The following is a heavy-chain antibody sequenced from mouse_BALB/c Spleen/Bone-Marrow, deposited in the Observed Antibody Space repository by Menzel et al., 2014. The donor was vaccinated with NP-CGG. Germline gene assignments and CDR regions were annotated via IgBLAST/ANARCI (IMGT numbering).Heavy chain of an antibody. J-gene: IGHJ3*01. Sequence: VQLQQPGAELVKPGASVKLSCTASGFNIKDTYMHLVKQRPEQGLEWIGRIDPANGNTKYDPKFQGKATITADTSSNTAYLQLSSLTSEDTAVYYCASYYYGSSTFAYWGQGTLVTVSA. CDR1: GFNIKDTY. D-gene: IGHD1-1*01. V-gene: IGHV14-3*02. CDR3: ASYYYGSSTFAY. CDR2: IDPANGNT.